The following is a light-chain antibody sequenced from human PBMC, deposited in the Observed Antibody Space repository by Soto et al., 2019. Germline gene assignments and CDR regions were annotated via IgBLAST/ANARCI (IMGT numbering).Light chain of an antibody. CDR1: QSVSSSY. CDR3: QQYGSSPHT. V-gene: IGKV3-20*01. CDR2: GET. Sequence: EMVLTQSPATLSLSPGERATLSCRASQSVSSSYLAWYQHKPGQAPRLLIYGETSRATGIPDRFGGSGSGTDFTVTISRLEPEDFAVYYCQQYGSSPHTFGQGTKLEIK. J-gene: IGKJ2*01.